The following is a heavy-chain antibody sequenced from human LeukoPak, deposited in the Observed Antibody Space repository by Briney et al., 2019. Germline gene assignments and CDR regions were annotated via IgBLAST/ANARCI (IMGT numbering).Heavy chain of an antibody. CDR3: ARLLGYCSSTSCYADAFDI. V-gene: IGHV4-39*01. CDR1: GGSISSSSYY. Sequence: PSETLSLTCTVSGGSISSSSYYWGWIRQPPGKGLEWIGSIYYSGSTYYNPSLKSRVTISVDTSKNQFSLKLSSVTAADTAVYYCARLLGYCSSTSCYADAFDIWGQGTMVTVSS. D-gene: IGHD2-2*01. CDR2: IYYSGST. J-gene: IGHJ3*02.